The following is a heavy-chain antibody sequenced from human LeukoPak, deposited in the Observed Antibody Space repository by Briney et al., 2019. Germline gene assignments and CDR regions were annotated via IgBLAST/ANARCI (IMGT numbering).Heavy chain of an antibody. V-gene: IGHV4-59*08. D-gene: IGHD6-13*01. J-gene: IGHJ3*02. Sequence: SETLSLTCTVSGGSISSYYWSWIRQPPGKGLEWIGYIHYSGSTNYNPSLKSRVTISVDTSKNQFSLKLSSVTAADTAVYYCAEQQLVRGAFDIWGQGTMVTVSS. CDR3: AEQQLVRGAFDI. CDR1: GGSISSYY. CDR2: IHYSGST.